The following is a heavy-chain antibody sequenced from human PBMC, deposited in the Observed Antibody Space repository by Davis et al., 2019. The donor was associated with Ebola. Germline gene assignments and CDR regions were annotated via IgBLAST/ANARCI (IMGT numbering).Heavy chain of an antibody. CDR3: ARQPRAYRNWFDP. J-gene: IGHJ5*02. Sequence: SETLSLTCTVSGGSISSYYWSWIRQPPGKGLEWIGSIYYSGSTYYNPSLKSRVTISVDTSKNQFSLKLSSVTAADTAVYYCARQPRAYRNWFDPWGQGTLVTVSS. V-gene: IGHV4-59*05. D-gene: IGHD1-1*01. CDR1: GGSISSYY. CDR2: IYYSGST.